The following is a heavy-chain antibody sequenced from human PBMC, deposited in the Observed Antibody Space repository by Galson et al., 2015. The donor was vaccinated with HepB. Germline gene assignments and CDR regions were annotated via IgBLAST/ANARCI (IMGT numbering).Heavy chain of an antibody. Sequence: SLRLSCAASGFTFSSYSMNWVRQAPGKGLEWVSSISSSSSYIYYADSVKGRFTISRDNAKNSLYLQMNSLRAEDTAVYYCARDSTEGYYYDSSGYYDYWGQGTLVTVSS. J-gene: IGHJ4*02. V-gene: IGHV3-21*01. CDR3: ARDSTEGYYYDSSGYYDY. D-gene: IGHD3-22*01. CDR2: ISSSSSYI. CDR1: GFTFSSYS.